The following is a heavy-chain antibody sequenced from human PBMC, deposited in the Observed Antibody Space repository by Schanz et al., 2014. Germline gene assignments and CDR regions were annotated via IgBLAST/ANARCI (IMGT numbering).Heavy chain of an antibody. CDR1: GFTVNTNY. V-gene: IGHV3-53*01. Sequence: EVQLVESGGGLIQPGGSLRLSCAVSGFTVNTNYMSWVRQAPGKGLEWISSMYINSGSTQYADSVKGRFIISRDSSKXXXFLQMNSLRXXXXXXXXCARDGGRDGYNLAFDVWGQGTLVTVSS. CDR3: ARDGGRDGYNLAFDV. CDR2: MYINSGST. J-gene: IGHJ3*01. D-gene: IGHD5-12*01.